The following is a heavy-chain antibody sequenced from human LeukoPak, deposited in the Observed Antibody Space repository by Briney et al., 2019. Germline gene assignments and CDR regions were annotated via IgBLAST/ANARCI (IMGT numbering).Heavy chain of an antibody. D-gene: IGHD1-26*01. CDR1: GFTFSSYW. V-gene: IGHV3-74*01. CDR3: ARVDRDSGSYYPGGGFDY. Sequence: PGGSLRLSCAASGFTFSSYWMHWVRQAPGKGLVWVSRINTDGSSTSYADSVKGRFTISRDNAKNTLYLQMNSLRAEDTAVYYCARVDRDSGSYYPGGGFDYWGQGTLATVSS. J-gene: IGHJ4*02. CDR2: INTDGSST.